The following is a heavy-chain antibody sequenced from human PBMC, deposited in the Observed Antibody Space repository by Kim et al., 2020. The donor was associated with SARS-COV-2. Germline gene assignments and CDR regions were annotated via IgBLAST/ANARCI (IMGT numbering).Heavy chain of an antibody. Sequence: YYADSVKGRFTISRDNSKNTLYLQMNSLRAEDTAVYYCARSSSSGGSFDYWGQGTLVTVSS. J-gene: IGHJ4*02. D-gene: IGHD6-6*01. CDR3: ARSSSSGGSFDY. V-gene: IGHV3-30*01.